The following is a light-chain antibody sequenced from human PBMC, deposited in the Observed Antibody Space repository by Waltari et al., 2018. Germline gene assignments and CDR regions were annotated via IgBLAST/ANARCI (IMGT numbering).Light chain of an antibody. CDR3: LVWHSTIDHQGV. CDR2: YDS. V-gene: IGLV3-21*04. CDR1: NIGSKS. Sequence: SYVVTQSPSVSVAPGETARLTCGGDNIGSKSVHWYQQRPGQAPVLVISYDSDRPSGIPVRFSVSNSGNTATLTISWVEAEDEADYYCLVWHSTIDHQGVFGGGTKLTVL. J-gene: IGLJ2*01.